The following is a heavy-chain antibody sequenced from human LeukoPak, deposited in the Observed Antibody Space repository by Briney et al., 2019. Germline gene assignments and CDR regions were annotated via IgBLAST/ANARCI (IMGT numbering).Heavy chain of an antibody. D-gene: IGHD3-16*01. J-gene: IGHJ3*02. CDR2: LYYSGST. CDR3: AGGGLGISDAFDI. CDR1: GVSISSYY. Sequence: PSETLTLTCRASGVSISSYYWSWIRQPPGKGLEWIANLYYSGSTNSNPSLKRRGTMSVDTSKNQFSLQLRTVTAADAAVYYYAGGGLGISDAFDISG. V-gene: IGHV4-59*01.